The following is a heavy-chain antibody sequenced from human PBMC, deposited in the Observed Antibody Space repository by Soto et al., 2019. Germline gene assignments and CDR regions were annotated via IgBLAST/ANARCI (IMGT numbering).Heavy chain of an antibody. Sequence: EVQLLESGGGLVQPGGSLRLSCAASGFTFSSYAMSWVRQAPGTGLEWVANIKEDGSEKYHVDSVKGRFTISRDNVKNSLYLQMNSLRAEDTAVYYCARSGYDPFDYWGQGTLVTVSS. J-gene: IGHJ4*02. CDR2: IKEDGSEK. D-gene: IGHD5-12*01. V-gene: IGHV3-7*01. CDR1: GFTFSSYA. CDR3: ARSGYDPFDY.